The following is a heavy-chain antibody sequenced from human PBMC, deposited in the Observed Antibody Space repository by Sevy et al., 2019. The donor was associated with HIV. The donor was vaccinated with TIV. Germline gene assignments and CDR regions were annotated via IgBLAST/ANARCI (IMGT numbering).Heavy chain of an antibody. Sequence: ASVKVSCKASGYTFTGYYMHWVRQAPGQGLEWMGRINPNSGGTNYAQKFQGRVTMTRDTSISTAYMEMSRMRSDDTAVYYCAREGEELYACFDYWGQGTLVTVSS. J-gene: IGHJ4*02. V-gene: IGHV1-2*06. CDR2: INPNSGGT. CDR3: AREGEELYACFDY. D-gene: IGHD2-8*01. CDR1: GYTFTGYY.